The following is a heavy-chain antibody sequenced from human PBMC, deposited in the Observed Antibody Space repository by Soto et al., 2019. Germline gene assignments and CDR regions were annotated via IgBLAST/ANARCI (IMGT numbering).Heavy chain of an antibody. D-gene: IGHD4-17*01. J-gene: IGHJ3*02. Sequence: EVQLVESGGGLVKPGGSLRLSCEASGFTFRSYSMNWVRQAPGKGLEWVSSISTTSSYIYYGDSVKGRFTISRENAKNSLFLQMNSLRAEDTAIYYCAREGDDYGDYKRAFDIWGQGTTVTVSS. CDR3: AREGDDYGDYKRAFDI. CDR2: ISTTSSYI. V-gene: IGHV3-21*01. CDR1: GFTFRSYS.